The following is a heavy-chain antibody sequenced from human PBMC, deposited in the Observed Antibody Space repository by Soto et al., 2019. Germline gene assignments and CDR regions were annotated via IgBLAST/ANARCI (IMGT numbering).Heavy chain of an antibody. V-gene: IGHV3-15*07. Sequence: GSLRLSCAASGFTFSNAWMNWVRQAPGKGLEWVGRIKSKTDGGTTDYAAPVKGRFTISRDDSKNTLYLQMNSLKTEDTAVYYCTTDPSSTMIVAILDYWGQGTLVTVSS. CDR1: GFTFSNAW. J-gene: IGHJ4*02. CDR3: TTDPSSTMIVAILDY. D-gene: IGHD3-22*01. CDR2: IKSKTDGGTT.